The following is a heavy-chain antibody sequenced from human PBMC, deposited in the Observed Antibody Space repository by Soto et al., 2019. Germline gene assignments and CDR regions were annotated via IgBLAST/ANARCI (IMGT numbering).Heavy chain of an antibody. D-gene: IGHD3-10*01. CDR1: GYSFTSYG. Sequence: QVQLVQSGAEVKKPGASVKVSCKASGYSFTSYGISWVRQAPGQGLEWMGWISAYNGNTNYAQKLQGRVTMTTDTATSTAYIELRSVRSDDTAVYYCARDNGFGESDVWGQGTTVTVSS. CDR2: ISAYNGNT. V-gene: IGHV1-18*01. J-gene: IGHJ6*02. CDR3: ARDNGFGESDV.